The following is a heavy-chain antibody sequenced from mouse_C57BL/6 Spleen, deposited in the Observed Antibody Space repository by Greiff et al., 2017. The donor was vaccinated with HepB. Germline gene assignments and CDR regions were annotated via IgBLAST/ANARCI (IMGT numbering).Heavy chain of an antibody. J-gene: IGHJ4*01. Sequence: EVQLQQSGPVLVKPGASVKMSCKASGYTFTDYYMNWVKQSHGKSLEWIGVINPYNGGTSYNQKFKGKATLTVDKSSSTAYMELNSLTSEDSAVYYCARLNSSDYAMDYWGQGTSVTVSS. CDR2: INPYNGGT. D-gene: IGHD3-2*02. CDR3: ARLNSSDYAMDY. V-gene: IGHV1-19*01. CDR1: GYTFTDYY.